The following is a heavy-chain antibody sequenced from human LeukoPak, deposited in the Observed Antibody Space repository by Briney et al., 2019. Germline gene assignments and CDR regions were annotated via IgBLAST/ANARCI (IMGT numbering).Heavy chain of an antibody. Sequence: GGSLRLSCAASGFTFSSYAMSWVRQAPGKGLEWVSAISGSGGSTYYADSVKGRFTISRDNSKNTLYLQLNSLRAEDTAVYYCAKSPKAVNSGYRCYYYYMDVWGKGTTVTVSS. D-gene: IGHD1-26*01. CDR3: AKSPKAVNSGYRCYYYYMDV. J-gene: IGHJ6*03. CDR1: GFTFSSYA. CDR2: ISGSGGST. V-gene: IGHV3-23*01.